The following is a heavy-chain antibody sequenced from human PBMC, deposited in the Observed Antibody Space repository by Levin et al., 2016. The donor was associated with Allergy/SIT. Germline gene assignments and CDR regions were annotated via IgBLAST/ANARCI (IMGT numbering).Heavy chain of an antibody. J-gene: IGHJ6*02. CDR1: GGTFRTNA. CDR2: IIPIFDTP. Sequence: SVKVSCKASGGTFRTNAINWMRQAPGQGLDWMGGIIPIFDTPTYAQKFQGRVTITADESTSTAYVELSSLRSEDTAVYYCASLGPRYYGSRSPVWGQGTTVTVSS. D-gene: IGHD3-10*01. CDR3: ASLGPRYYGSRSPV. V-gene: IGHV1-69*13.